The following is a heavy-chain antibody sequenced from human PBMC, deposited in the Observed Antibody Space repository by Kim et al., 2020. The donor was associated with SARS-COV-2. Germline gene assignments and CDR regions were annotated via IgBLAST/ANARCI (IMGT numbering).Heavy chain of an antibody. CDR2: IYHSGST. D-gene: IGHD3-16*02. CDR1: GGSISSSNW. J-gene: IGHJ4*02. V-gene: IGHV4-4*02. CDR3: ARDYYDYVWGSYRQYYFDY. Sequence: SETLSLTCAVSGGSISSSNWWSWVRQPPGKGLEWIGEIYHSGSTNYNPSLKSLVTISVDKSKNQFSLKLSSVTAADTAVYYCARDYYDYVWGSYRQYYFDYWGQGTLVTVSS.